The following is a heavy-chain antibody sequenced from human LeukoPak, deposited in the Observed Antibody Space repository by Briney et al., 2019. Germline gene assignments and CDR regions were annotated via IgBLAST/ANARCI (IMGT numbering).Heavy chain of an antibody. Sequence: PSETLSLTCTVSGGSINRISRYYWGWIRQPPGKGLEWIGSIFYSGSTYYNPSLKSRVTISVDTSNNQFSLKLTSVTAADTAVYYCARHVPSTIFFNWFDPWGQGTLVTVSS. CDR2: IFYSGST. CDR3: ARHVPSTIFFNWFDP. D-gene: IGHD3-3*01. CDR1: GGSINRISRYY. V-gene: IGHV4-39*01. J-gene: IGHJ5*02.